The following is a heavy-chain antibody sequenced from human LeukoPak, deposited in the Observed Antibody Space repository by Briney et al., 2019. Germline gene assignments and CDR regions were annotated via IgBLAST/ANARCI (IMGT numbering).Heavy chain of an antibody. J-gene: IGHJ5*02. CDR3: ARDTGSGSYYATYNWFDP. CDR1: GGSFSGYY. V-gene: IGHV4-34*01. CDR2: INHSGST. D-gene: IGHD3-10*01. Sequence: SETLSLTCAVYGGSFSGYYWSWIRQPPGKGLEWIGEINHSGSTNYNPSLKSRVTILVDTSKNQFSLKLSSVTAADTAVYYCARDTGSGSYYATYNWFDPWGQGTLVTVSS.